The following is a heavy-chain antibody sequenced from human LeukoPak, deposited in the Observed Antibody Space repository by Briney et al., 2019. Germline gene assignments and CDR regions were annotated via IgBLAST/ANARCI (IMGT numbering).Heavy chain of an antibody. Sequence: GGSLRLSCAASGFTFSSYWMSWVRQAPGKGLEWVAVISYDGSNKYYADSVKGRFTISRDNSKNTLYLQMNSLRAEDTAVYYCAREDYGGNWFDYWGQGTLVTVSS. CDR1: GFTFSSYW. CDR3: AREDYGGNWFDY. V-gene: IGHV3-30-3*01. D-gene: IGHD4-23*01. J-gene: IGHJ4*02. CDR2: ISYDGSNK.